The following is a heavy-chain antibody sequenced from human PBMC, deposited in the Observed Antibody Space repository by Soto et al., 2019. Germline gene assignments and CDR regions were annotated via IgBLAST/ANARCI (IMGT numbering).Heavy chain of an antibody. CDR1: GGTFSSYT. J-gene: IGHJ3*02. D-gene: IGHD1-20*01. CDR2: IIPILGIA. Sequence: SVKVSCKASGGTFSSYTISWVRQAPGQGLEWMGRIIPILGIANYAQKFQGRVTITADKSTSTAYMELSSLRSEDTAVYYCARPITGTTHYNAFDIWGQGTMVTVPS. CDR3: ARPITGTTHYNAFDI. V-gene: IGHV1-69*02.